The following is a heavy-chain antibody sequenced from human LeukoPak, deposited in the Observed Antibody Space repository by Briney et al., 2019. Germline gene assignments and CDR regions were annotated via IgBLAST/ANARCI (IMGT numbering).Heavy chain of an antibody. CDR3: ARVEAGTFAY. D-gene: IGHD6-19*01. J-gene: IGHJ4*02. CDR1: GFTFSSYA. CDR2: VSGSGRST. V-gene: IGHV3-23*01. Sequence: GGSLRLSCAASGFTFSSYAMSWVRQAPGKWLEWVSAVSGSGRSTYYPASVKGRFTISRDNSKNTLSLQMNSTRAEDTAVYYCARVEAGTFAYWGQGTLVTVSS.